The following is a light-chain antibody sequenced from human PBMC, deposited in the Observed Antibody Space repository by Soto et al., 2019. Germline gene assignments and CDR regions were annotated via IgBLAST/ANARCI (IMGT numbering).Light chain of an antibody. V-gene: IGKV3-20*01. CDR2: GAS. Sequence: EIVLTQSPGTLSLSPGESATLSCRASQSVSSSYLAWYQQNPGQAPRLLIYGASSSATSIPDRFSGSGSGRDFTLTISRLEPEDFAVYYCQQYGSSHQYSFGQGTKLEIK. J-gene: IGKJ2*01. CDR1: QSVSSSY. CDR3: QQYGSSHQYS.